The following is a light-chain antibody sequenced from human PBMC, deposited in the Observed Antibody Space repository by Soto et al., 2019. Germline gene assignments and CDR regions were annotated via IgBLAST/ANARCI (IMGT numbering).Light chain of an antibody. CDR3: SSYTGTNNLV. CDR2: EVS. J-gene: IGLJ3*02. V-gene: IGLV2-8*01. CDR1: RSDVGGYDY. Sequence: QSALTQPPSASGSLGQSVTISCTGTRSDVGGYDYVSWYQQHPGKAPKVLIYEVSQRPSGVPDRFSGSRSGNTAFLTVSGLQAEDETDYYCSSYTGTNNLVFGGGTKLTVL.